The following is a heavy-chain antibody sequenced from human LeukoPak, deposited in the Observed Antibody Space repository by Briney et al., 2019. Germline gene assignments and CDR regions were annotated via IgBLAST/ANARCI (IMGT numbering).Heavy chain of an antibody. CDR2: LHSSGDT. V-gene: IGHV4-4*09. J-gene: IGHJ4*02. CDR3: AGQSNSDSSGYYTGGFDL. CDR1: GGSIGSLF. Sequence: SDTLSLICTVSGGSIGSLFLNWIRQPPAKALEYIGYLHSSGDTNYNPSLQRQVTMSVDTSKQQFYLTLTSGPAADTLVYSYAGQSNSDSSGYYTGGFDLWGQGALAIVSS. D-gene: IGHD3-22*01.